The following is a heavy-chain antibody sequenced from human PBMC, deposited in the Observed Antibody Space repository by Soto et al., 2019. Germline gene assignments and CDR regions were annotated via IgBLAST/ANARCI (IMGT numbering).Heavy chain of an antibody. CDR3: AGAVAGTGDFDR. V-gene: IGHV4-4*07. Sequence: QVQLQESGPGLVKPSETLSLTCSVSGGSINNYYWSWIRQSAGKGLEWIGRISTSGGTNYNPFLKSRITMSVDTSKNQFSLKLSAVTAADTAVYYCAGAVAGTGDFDRWGQGTLITVSS. CDR2: ISTSGGT. CDR1: GGSINNYY. J-gene: IGHJ4*02. D-gene: IGHD6-19*01.